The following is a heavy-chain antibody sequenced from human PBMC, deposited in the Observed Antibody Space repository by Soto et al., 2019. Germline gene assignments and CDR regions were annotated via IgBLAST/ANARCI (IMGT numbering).Heavy chain of an antibody. Sequence: QVQLVQSGAQVKPPGASVKVSCKASGYTFTCHYMHWVRQVSGKRLEHLGWLKSDNGGTYYAPKFQGRVTFTRQTSTSTAYMELSGLQSDDTAVYFCARDLCPLGSGSACPLYGLDIWGQGTTVVVS. CDR2: LKSDNGGT. D-gene: IGHD3-10*01. J-gene: IGHJ6*02. CDR3: ARDLCPLGSGSACPLYGLDI. V-gene: IGHV1-2*02. CDR1: GYTFTCHY.